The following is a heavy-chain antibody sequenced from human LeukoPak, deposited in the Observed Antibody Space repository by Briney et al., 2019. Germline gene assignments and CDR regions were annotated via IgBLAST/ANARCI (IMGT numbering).Heavy chain of an antibody. Sequence: AASVKVSCKASGGTFSSYAISWVRQAPGQGLEWMGGIIPIFGTANYAQKFQGRVTITADESTSTAYMELSSLRSEDTAVYYCATNGRTVLERWFDPWGQGTLVTVSS. CDR3: ATNGRTVLERWFDP. V-gene: IGHV1-69*13. CDR2: IIPIFGTA. CDR1: GGTFSSYA. D-gene: IGHD4/OR15-4a*01. J-gene: IGHJ5*02.